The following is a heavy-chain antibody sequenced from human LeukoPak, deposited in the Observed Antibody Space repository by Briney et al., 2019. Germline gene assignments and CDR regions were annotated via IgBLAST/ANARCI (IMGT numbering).Heavy chain of an antibody. V-gene: IGHV3-7*01. CDR3: ARDDGFSCYSY. CDR1: GFTFSTYW. J-gene: IGHJ4*02. D-gene: IGHD3/OR15-3a*01. Sequence: GGSLRLSCAASGFTFSTYWVTWVRQAPGKGLEWVANINLDGSDKYYVDSVKGRFTISRDNAKNSLYLQMNSLTVEDTAVYYSARDDGFSCYSYWGQGTLVTVSS. CDR2: INLDGSDK.